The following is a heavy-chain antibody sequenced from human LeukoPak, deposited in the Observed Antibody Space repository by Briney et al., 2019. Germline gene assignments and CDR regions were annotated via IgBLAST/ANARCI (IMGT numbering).Heavy chain of an antibody. CDR1: DYTFTSYG. CDR3: AVNYCSSTSCYPNWFDP. Sequence: ASVKVSCKASDYTFTSYGISWVRQAPGQGLEWMGWISAYNGNTNYAQKLQGRVTMTTDTSTSTAYMELRSLRSDDTAVYYCAVNYCSSTSCYPNWFDPWGQGTLVTVSS. CDR2: ISAYNGNT. J-gene: IGHJ5*02. D-gene: IGHD2-2*01. V-gene: IGHV1-18*01.